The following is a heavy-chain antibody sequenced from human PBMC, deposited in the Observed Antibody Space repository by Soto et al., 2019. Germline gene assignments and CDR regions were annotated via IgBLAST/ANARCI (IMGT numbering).Heavy chain of an antibody. CDR1: GFTFSSYA. CDR2: ISGSGGST. J-gene: IGHJ4*02. V-gene: IGHV3-23*01. D-gene: IGHD6-19*01. CDR3: AKDRGEYGALARTRSIVY. Sequence: GGSLRLSCAASGFTFSSYAMSWVRQAPGKGLEWVSAISGSGGSTYYADSVKGRFTISRDNSKNTLYLQMNSLRAEDTAVYYCAKDRGEYGALARTRSIVYWGQGTLGTGSS.